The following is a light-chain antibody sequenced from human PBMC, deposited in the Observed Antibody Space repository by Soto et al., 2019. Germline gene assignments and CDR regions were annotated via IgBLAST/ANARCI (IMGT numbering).Light chain of an antibody. CDR2: DVS. Sequence: QSVLTQPASVSGSPGQSITISCTGTSSDVGGYDHVSWYQHHPGKAPKLMIYDVSNRPSGVSNRFSGSKSGNTASLTISGLQAEDEDDYYCSSYTSSSLYVFGTGTKVTVL. CDR3: SSYTSSSLYV. J-gene: IGLJ1*01. V-gene: IGLV2-14*03. CDR1: SSDVGGYDH.